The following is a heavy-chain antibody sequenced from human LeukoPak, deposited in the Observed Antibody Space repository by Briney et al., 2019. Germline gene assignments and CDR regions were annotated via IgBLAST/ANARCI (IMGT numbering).Heavy chain of an antibody. D-gene: IGHD2-8*02. CDR1: GGSISSGDYY. V-gene: IGHV4-30-4*08. CDR3: ARDILLEAYMDV. Sequence: PSQTLSLTCTVSGGSISSGDYYWRWIRQPPGKGLEWIGYIYYSGSTYYNPSLKSRVTISVDTSKNQFSLKLSSVTAADTAVYYCARDILLEAYMDVWGKGTTVTVSS. J-gene: IGHJ6*03. CDR2: IYYSGST.